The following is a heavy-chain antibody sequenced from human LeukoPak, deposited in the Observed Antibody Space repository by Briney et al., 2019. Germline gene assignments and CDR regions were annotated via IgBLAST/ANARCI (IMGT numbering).Heavy chain of an antibody. CDR3: TSDDYDSSGLPFNY. CDR2: ISSISHYI. D-gene: IGHD3-22*01. J-gene: IGHJ4*02. Sequence: GGSLRLSCAGAGYSFRSHSMNWVRQAPGKWLEWVSSISSISHYIYYADSVKGRFTISRDNAKNSLYLQMNSLRAEDTALYYFTSDDYDSSGLPFNYWGQGTLVTVSS. V-gene: IGHV3-21*01. CDR1: GYSFRSHS.